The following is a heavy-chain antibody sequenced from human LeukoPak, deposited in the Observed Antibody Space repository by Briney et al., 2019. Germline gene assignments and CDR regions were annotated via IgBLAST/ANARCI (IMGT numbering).Heavy chain of an antibody. CDR1: GGSISSSNW. CDR3: ARGYSSGWHANPYWYFDL. J-gene: IGHJ2*01. Sequence: SGTLSLTCTVSGGSISSSNWWSWVRQPPGKGLEWIGEINHSGSTNYNPSLKSRVTISVDTSKNQFSLQLNSVTPEDTAVYYCARGYSSGWHANPYWYFDLWGRGTLVTVSS. D-gene: IGHD6-19*01. V-gene: IGHV4-4*02. CDR2: INHSGST.